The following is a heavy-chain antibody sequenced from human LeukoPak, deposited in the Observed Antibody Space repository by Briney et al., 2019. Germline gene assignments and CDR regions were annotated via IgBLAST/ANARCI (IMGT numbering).Heavy chain of an antibody. CDR1: GFTFSNYD. Sequence: SAGTLRLSCAASGFTFSNYDWTWVRQAPGKGLEWVSTINGSGDSTYYSDSVKGRFTISRANAKDTLFLQMSSLRAEDTAFYDCAKDLYDSGDYRFLDSWGQGTLVTVSS. CDR2: INGSGDST. CDR3: AKDLYDSGDYRFLDS. V-gene: IGHV3-23*01. J-gene: IGHJ5*01. D-gene: IGHD4-17*01.